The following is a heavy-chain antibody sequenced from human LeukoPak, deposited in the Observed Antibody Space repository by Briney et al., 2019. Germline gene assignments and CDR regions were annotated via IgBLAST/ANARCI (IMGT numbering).Heavy chain of an antibody. CDR2: IYHSGST. J-gene: IGHJ5*02. V-gene: IGHV4-38-2*02. Sequence: PSETLSLTCTVSGYSISSGYYWGWIRQPPGKGLEWIGSIYHSGSTYYNPSLKSRVTISVDTSKNQFSLKLSSVTAADTAVYYCARGGNYGVSGLFDPWGQGTLVTVSS. CDR1: GYSISSGYY. D-gene: IGHD4-17*01. CDR3: ARGGNYGVSGLFDP.